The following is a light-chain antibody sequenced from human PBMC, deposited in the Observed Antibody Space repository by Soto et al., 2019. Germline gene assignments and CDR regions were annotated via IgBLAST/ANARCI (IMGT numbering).Light chain of an antibody. CDR3: ETWDFNPRV. CDR1: SGHSSYI. V-gene: IGLV4-60*02. Sequence: QLVLTQSSSASASLGSSVKLTCTLCSGHSSYIIAWHQQQPGKAPRYLMKLEGSGSYNKGSGVPDRFSGSSPGADRYLTITSRRFEDEADYYCETWDFNPRVFGGGTKQTVL. CDR2: LEGSGSY. J-gene: IGLJ3*02.